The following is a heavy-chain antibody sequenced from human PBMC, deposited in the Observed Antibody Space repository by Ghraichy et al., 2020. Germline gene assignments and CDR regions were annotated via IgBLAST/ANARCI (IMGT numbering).Heavy chain of an antibody. D-gene: IGHD2-8*01. CDR3: ARHLGADVYG. CDR2: IYYSGST. J-gene: IGHJ4*02. Sequence: SQTLSLTCTVSGGSISSSSYYWGWIRQPPGKGLEWIGSIYYSGSTYYNPSLKSRVTISVDTSKNQFSLKLSSVTAADTAVYYCARHLGADVYGWGQGTLVTVSS. CDR1: GGSISSSSYY. V-gene: IGHV4-39*01.